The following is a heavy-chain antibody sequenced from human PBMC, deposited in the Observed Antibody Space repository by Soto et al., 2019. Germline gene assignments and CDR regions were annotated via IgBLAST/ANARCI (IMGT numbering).Heavy chain of an antibody. V-gene: IGHV3-30-3*01. D-gene: IGHD3-22*01. CDR1: EFTFNTYA. CDR3: ASDYDISGSWTAGCDS. Sequence: QVQLMESGGGVVQPGTTLRLSCSASEFTFNTYAMHWVRQAPGRGLDWVAVTSYDSTNTKYADSVKGRFTISRDNSKNTLFLQMPSLTPEDTAVYYCASDYDISGSWTAGCDSWGRGTLVIVSS. J-gene: IGHJ4*02. CDR2: TSYDSTNT.